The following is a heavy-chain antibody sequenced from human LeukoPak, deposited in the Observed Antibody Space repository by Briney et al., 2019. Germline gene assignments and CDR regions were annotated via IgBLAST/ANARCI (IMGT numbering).Heavy chain of an antibody. D-gene: IGHD2-21*02. Sequence: SVKVSCKASGGTFSSYAISWVRQAPGQGLEWMGRIIPILGIANYAQKFQGRVTITADKSTSTAYMELSSLRSDDTAVYYCAGSEVVTATDYYYYYMDVWGKGTTVTVSS. J-gene: IGHJ6*03. CDR2: IIPILGIA. V-gene: IGHV1-69*04. CDR3: AGSEVVTATDYYYYYMDV. CDR1: GGTFSSYA.